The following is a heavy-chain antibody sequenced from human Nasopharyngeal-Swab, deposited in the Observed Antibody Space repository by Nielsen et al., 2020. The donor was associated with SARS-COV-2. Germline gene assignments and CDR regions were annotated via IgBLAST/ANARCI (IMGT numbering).Heavy chain of an antibody. Sequence: SCAASGFTFSRFGMGWVRQAPGKGLEWVSAISASGVTTYYADSVKGRFTISRDNSKSTLYLQMNSLRAEDTAAYYCAKDLNSNFLNYMDVWGKGTTVSVSS. CDR2: ISASGVTT. V-gene: IGHV3-23*01. CDR3: AKDLNSNFLNYMDV. CDR1: GFTFSRFG. D-gene: IGHD4-11*01. J-gene: IGHJ6*03.